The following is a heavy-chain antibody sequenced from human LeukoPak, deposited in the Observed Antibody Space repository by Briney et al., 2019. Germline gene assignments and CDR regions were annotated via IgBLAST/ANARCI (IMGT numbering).Heavy chain of an antibody. Sequence: GGSLRLSCAASGFTFSHYAMTWVRQAPGKGLEWVSYISGSGNVVYYSDSVKGRFTISRDNAKNSVSLQINSLRVEDTAVYYCTTDGVSSAYYGYFDYWGRGTLVTVSS. CDR2: ISGSGNVV. D-gene: IGHD3-22*01. V-gene: IGHV3-48*04. J-gene: IGHJ4*02. CDR1: GFTFSHYA. CDR3: TTDGVSSAYYGYFDY.